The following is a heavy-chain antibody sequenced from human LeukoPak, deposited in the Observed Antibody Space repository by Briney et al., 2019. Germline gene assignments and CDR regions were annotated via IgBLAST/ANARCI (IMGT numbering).Heavy chain of an antibody. CDR3: AKFDGPDIVAMGNWFDP. D-gene: IGHD5-12*01. Sequence: GGSLRLSCAASGFTFSSYAMSWVRQAPGKGLEWVSAISGSGGSTYYADSVKGRFTISRDNSKNTLYLQMNSLRAEDTAVYYCAKFDGPDIVAMGNWFDPWGQGTLVTVSS. V-gene: IGHV3-23*01. J-gene: IGHJ5*02. CDR2: ISGSGGST. CDR1: GFTFSSYA.